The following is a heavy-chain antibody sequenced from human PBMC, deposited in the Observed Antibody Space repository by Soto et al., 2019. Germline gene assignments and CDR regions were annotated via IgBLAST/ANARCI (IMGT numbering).Heavy chain of an antibody. D-gene: IGHD4-17*01. Sequence: PGGTLRLSCAVSGFSFSGHCMNWVRLPPGKGLEWVSYISSTSSARYYADSVRGRFTTVENNVKYSLYLQRYGMTEEDTALYFCSKDYGTPYSIDFWGQGTMVTVSS. CDR3: SKDYGTPYSIDF. CDR1: GFSFSGHC. CDR2: ISSTSSAR. V-gene: IGHV3-48*02. J-gene: IGHJ4*02.